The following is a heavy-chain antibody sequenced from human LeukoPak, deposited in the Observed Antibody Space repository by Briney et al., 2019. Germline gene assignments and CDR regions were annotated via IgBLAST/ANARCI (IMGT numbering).Heavy chain of an antibody. J-gene: IGHJ4*02. CDR2: ISGSGGST. D-gene: IGHD3-9*01. CDR1: GFTFSSYA. Sequence: GGSLRLSCAASGFTFSSYAMSWVRQAPGKGLEWVSAISGSGGSTYYADSVKGRFTISRDNSKNTLYLQMNSLRTEDTAVYYCAKGYFDHHSSPFDYWGQGTLVTVSS. CDR3: AKGYFDHHSSPFDY. V-gene: IGHV3-23*01.